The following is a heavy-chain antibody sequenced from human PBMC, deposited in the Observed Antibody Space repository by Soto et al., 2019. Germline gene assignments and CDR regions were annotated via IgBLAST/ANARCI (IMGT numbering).Heavy chain of an antibody. CDR3: ARQVVVVPAANRWFDP. V-gene: IGHV4-59*08. J-gene: IGHJ5*02. CDR2: IYYSGST. D-gene: IGHD2-2*01. Sequence: PSETLSLTCTVSGGSISSYYWSWIRQPPGKGLEWIGYIYYSGSTNYNPSLKSRVTISVDTSKNQFSLKLSSVTAADTAVYYCARQVVVVPAANRWFDPWGQGTRVTVSS. CDR1: GGSISSYY.